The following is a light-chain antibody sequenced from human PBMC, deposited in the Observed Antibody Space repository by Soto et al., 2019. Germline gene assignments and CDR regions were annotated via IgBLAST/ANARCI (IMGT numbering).Light chain of an antibody. V-gene: IGKV3-20*01. CDR3: QQYDKWPPRT. CDR1: QSVTNNY. J-gene: IGKJ1*01. Sequence: EIVLTQSPAILSLSPGERATLSCRASQSVTNNYLAWYLQKPGQAPRLLIYAASARATGIPDRFSGSGSGTDFTLTISSLEPEDSAVYYCQQYDKWPPRTFGQGTKVDIK. CDR2: AAS.